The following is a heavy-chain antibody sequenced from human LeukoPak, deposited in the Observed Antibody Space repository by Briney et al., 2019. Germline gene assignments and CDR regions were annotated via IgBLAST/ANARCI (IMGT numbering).Heavy chain of an antibody. V-gene: IGHV6-1*01. CDR2: TYYRSKWYN. CDR3: VRQYTSSWYDY. J-gene: IGHJ4*02. CDR1: GDSVSSNSAA. D-gene: IGHD6-13*01. Sequence: SQTLSLTCDISGDSVSSNSAAWNWIRQSPLRGLEWLGRTYYRSKWYNDYAVSVKSRITINPDTSKNQFSLQVNSVTPEDTAVYYCVRQYTSSWYDYWGQGTLVTVSS.